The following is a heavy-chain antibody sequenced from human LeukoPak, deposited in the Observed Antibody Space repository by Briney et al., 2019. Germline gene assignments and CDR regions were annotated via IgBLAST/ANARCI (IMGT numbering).Heavy chain of an antibody. CDR1: GGSISSGGYY. J-gene: IGHJ4*02. Sequence: SETLSLTCTVSGGSISSGGYYWSWIRQPPGKGLEWIGYIYHSGSTYYNPSLKSRVTISVDRSKNQFSLKLSSVTAADTAVYYCARGFGRGKTAYFDYWGQGTLVTVAS. CDR2: IYHSGST. V-gene: IGHV4-30-2*01. D-gene: IGHD1-14*01. CDR3: ARGFGRGKTAYFDY.